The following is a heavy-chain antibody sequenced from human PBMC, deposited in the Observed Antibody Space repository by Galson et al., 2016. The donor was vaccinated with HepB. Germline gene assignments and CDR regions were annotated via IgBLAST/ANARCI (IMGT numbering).Heavy chain of an antibody. D-gene: IGHD4-23*01. CDR3: TRHLLYGGTSFDY. CDR2: IRNKANSYAA. CDR1: GFTFSDST. V-gene: IGHV3-73*01. J-gene: IGHJ4*02. Sequence: SLRLSCAASGFTFSDSTVHWVRQASGKGLEWVGRIRNKANSYAAAYAASVQGRFTISRDDSKNTAYLQMNSLKTEDTAVYFCTRHLLYGGTSFDYWGQGTLVSVSS.